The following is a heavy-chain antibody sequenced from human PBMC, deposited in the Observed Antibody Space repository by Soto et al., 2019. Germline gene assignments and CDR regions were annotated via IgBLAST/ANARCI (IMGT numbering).Heavy chain of an antibody. Sequence: NPSETLSLTCAVYCGSFSGYYWSWIRQPPGKGLEWIGEINHSGSTNYNPSLKSRVTISVDTSKNQFSLKLSSVTAADTAVYYCARGYRARIFSGIDAFDIWGQGTMVTVSS. CDR2: INHSGST. J-gene: IGHJ3*02. CDR3: ARGYRARIFSGIDAFDI. CDR1: CGSFSGYY. V-gene: IGHV4-34*01. D-gene: IGHD3-9*01.